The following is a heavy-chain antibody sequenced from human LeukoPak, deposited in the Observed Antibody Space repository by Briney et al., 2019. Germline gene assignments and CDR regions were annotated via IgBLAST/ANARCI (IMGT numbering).Heavy chain of an antibody. CDR3: ARGKGELYFDY. J-gene: IGHJ4*02. V-gene: IGHV1-69*13. CDR2: IIPIFGTA. CDR1: GYTFTSYG. D-gene: IGHD1-26*01. Sequence: SVKVSCKASGYTFTSYGISWVRQAPGQGLEWMGGIIPIFGTANYAQKFQGRVTITADESTSTAYMELSSLRSEDTAVYYCARGKGELYFDYWGQGTLVTVSS.